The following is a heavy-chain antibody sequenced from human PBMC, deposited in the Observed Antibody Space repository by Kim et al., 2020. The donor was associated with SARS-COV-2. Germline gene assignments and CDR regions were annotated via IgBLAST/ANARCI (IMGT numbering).Heavy chain of an antibody. CDR3: ARGDESGLFYYHFDL. Sequence: ADSVKGRFTISRDNAKKSMYLQMNSLRAEDTAIYYCARGDESGLFYYHFDLWGQGTLVNVSP. V-gene: IGHV3-48*03. J-gene: IGHJ4*02. D-gene: IGHD1-26*01.